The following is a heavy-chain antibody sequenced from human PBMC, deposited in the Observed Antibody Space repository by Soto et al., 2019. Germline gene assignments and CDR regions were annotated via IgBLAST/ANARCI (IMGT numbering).Heavy chain of an antibody. J-gene: IGHJ4*02. D-gene: IGHD3-9*01. CDR2: INHSGST. CDR3: ARGRDILTGYYRYFDY. CDR1: GGSFSGYY. Sequence: SETLSLTCAVYGGSFSGYYWSWIRQPPGKGLEWIGEINHSGSTNYNPSLKSRVTISVDTSKNQFSLKLSSVTAADTAVYYCARGRDILTGYYRYFDYWGQGTLVTVPQ. V-gene: IGHV4-34*01.